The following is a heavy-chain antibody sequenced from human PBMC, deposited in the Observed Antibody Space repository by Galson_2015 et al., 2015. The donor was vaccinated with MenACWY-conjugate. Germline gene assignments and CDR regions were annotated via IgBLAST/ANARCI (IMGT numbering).Heavy chain of an antibody. Sequence: SETLSLTCTVSGGSISSYYWSWIRQPPGKGLEWIGYIYYSGSTNYNPSLKSRVTISVDTSKNQFSLKLSSVTAADTAVYYCARVGLRDRSFSYWGQGTLVTVSS. V-gene: IGHV4-59*01. J-gene: IGHJ4*02. CDR2: IYYSGST. D-gene: IGHD3-10*01. CDR3: ARVGLRDRSFSY. CDR1: GGSISSYY.